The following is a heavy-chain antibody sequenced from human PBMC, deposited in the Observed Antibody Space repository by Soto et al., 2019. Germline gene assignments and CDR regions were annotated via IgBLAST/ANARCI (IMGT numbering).Heavy chain of an antibody. Sequence: PGGSLRLSCAASGFTFDDYAMHWVRQAPGKGLEWVSGISWNSGSIGYADSVKGRFTISRDNAKNSLYLQMNSLRAEDTALYYCAKANDDFWSGYYAYFDYWGQGTLVTVSS. V-gene: IGHV3-9*01. J-gene: IGHJ4*02. D-gene: IGHD3-3*01. CDR2: ISWNSGSI. CDR3: AKANDDFWSGYYAYFDY. CDR1: GFTFDDYA.